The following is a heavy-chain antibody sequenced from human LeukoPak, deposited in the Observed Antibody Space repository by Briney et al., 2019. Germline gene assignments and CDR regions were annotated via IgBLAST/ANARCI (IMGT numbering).Heavy chain of an antibody. D-gene: IGHD6-13*01. CDR2: ISGSGGST. Sequence: PGGPLRLSYAASGFTFSSYAMSWVRQAPGKGLEWVSAISGSGGSTYYADSVKGRFTISRDNSKNTLYLQMNSLRAEDTAVYYCAKDRRAAAGTMIDYWGQGTLVTVSS. CDR1: GFTFSSYA. CDR3: AKDRRAAAGTMIDY. V-gene: IGHV3-23*01. J-gene: IGHJ4*02.